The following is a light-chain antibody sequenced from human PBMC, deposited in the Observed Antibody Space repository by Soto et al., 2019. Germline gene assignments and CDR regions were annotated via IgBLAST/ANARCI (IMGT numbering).Light chain of an antibody. J-gene: IGLJ2*01. Sequence: QSVLTQPPSVSAAPGQKVTISCSGSSSNIGNNYVSWYQHLPGTAPKLVIYDNNKRPSGIPDRFSGSKSGTSATLGITGLQTGDEAEYYCGTWDSSLSAGVFGGGTKLTVL. V-gene: IGLV1-51*01. CDR1: SSNIGNNY. CDR3: GTWDSSLSAGV. CDR2: DNN.